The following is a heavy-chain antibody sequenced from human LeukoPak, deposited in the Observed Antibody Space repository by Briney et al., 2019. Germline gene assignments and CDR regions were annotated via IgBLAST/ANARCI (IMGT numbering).Heavy chain of an antibody. Sequence: GGSLRLSCAASGFTVSNDYMSWVRQAPGKGLEWVSVIYGGATTYHADPVKGRFTISGDNSKNKLYLQMNSLRAEDTAVYFCARHQLGGYCDNTRWHTNFYYCGQGTLVTVSS. J-gene: IGHJ4*02. CDR1: GFTVSNDY. V-gene: IGHV3-53*01. CDR3: ARHQLGGYCDNTRWHTNFYY. D-gene: IGHD2-2*01. CDR2: IYGGATT.